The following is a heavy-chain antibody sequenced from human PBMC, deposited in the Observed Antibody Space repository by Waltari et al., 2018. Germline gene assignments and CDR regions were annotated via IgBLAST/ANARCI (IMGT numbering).Heavy chain of an antibody. CDR3: ATGEYNFAWGCSWDV. CDR2: VSTILRGG. CDR1: GGTLSAYS. D-gene: IGHD3-16*01. V-gene: IGHV1-69*05. Sequence: QVQLVQSGAEVKKTGSSVKVSCRASGGTLSAYSIAWVRQAPGQGLEWVGGVSTILRGGDLEQKFQGRLSLTTDESTNTAYMELSSLTNEDTGVYYCATGEYNFAWGCSWDVWGKGTTVTISS. J-gene: IGHJ6*04.